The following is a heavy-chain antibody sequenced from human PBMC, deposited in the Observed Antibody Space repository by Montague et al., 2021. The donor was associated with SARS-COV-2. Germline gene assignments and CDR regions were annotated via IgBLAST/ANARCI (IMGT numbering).Heavy chain of an antibody. V-gene: IGHV5-51*01. CDR3: ARHHGVPAAIPDY. CDR1: GYSFTSYW. D-gene: IGHD2-2*01. J-gene: IGHJ4*02. CDR2: IYPGDSNP. Sequence: QSGAEVKKPGESLKISRKGSGYSFTSYWIAWVRQMPGKGLEWMGIIYPGDSNPRYNPSFQGQVTISADKSIDTAYLQWTSLKTSDTAIYFCARHHGVPAAIPDYWGQGTLVTVSS.